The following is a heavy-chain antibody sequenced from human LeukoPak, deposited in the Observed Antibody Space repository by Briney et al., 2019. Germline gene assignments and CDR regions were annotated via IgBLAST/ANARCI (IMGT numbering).Heavy chain of an antibody. J-gene: IGHJ4*02. D-gene: IGHD3-10*01. V-gene: IGHV3-74*01. CDR1: AVTFSSYW. Sequence: GGSLRLSCAASAVTFSSYWMHWVRQAPGKGLVWVSRINPDGSSTNYADSVKGRFTISRDNVKNTLYLQMNSLRAEDTAVYYCATPGIGDQYDFDSWGQGTLVTVSS. CDR2: INPDGSST. CDR3: ATPGIGDQYDFDS.